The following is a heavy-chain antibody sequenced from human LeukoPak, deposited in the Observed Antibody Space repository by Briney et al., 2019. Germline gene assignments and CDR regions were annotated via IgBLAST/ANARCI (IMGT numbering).Heavy chain of an antibody. V-gene: IGHV1-69*01. Sequence: ASVKVSCKASGGTFSSYAISWVRQAPGQGLEWMGGIIPIFGTANYAQKFQGRVTITADESTSTAYMELSSLRSEDTAVYYCARARVTIFGVVTRRSWFDPWGQGTLVTASS. J-gene: IGHJ5*02. D-gene: IGHD3-3*01. CDR2: IIPIFGTA. CDR1: GGTFSSYA. CDR3: ARARVTIFGVVTRRSWFDP.